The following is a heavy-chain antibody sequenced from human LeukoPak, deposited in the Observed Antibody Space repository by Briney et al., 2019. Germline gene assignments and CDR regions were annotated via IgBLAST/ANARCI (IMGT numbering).Heavy chain of an antibody. CDR1: GYTFTGYY. J-gene: IGHJ4*02. V-gene: IGHV1-2*02. Sequence: VASVKVSCKASGYTFTGYYMHWVRQAPGQGLEWMGWINPNSGGTNYAQKFQGRVTMTRDTSISTAYMELSRLRSDDTAVYYCARGLSYSSSPYDYWGQGTLVTVSS. CDR3: ARGLSYSSSPYDY. CDR2: INPNSGGT. D-gene: IGHD6-6*01.